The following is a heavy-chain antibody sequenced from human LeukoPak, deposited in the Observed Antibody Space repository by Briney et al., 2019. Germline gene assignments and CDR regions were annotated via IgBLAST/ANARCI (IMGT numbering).Heavy chain of an antibody. Sequence: GGSLRLSGLASGFTFTSYWRHWFRQAPGKGLGWVSRINSDGSSTNYADSVKGRFAISRDNSNNTLYLQMNSLRAEDTAVYYCATKRSNDWLMGYWGQGTLVTVSS. CDR2: INSDGSST. D-gene: IGHD3-9*01. CDR1: GFTFTSYW. V-gene: IGHV3-74*01. CDR3: ATKRSNDWLMGY. J-gene: IGHJ4*02.